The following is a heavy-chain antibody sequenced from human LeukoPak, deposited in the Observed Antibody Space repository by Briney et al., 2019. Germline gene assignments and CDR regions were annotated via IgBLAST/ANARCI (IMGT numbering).Heavy chain of an antibody. D-gene: IGHD3-10*01. J-gene: IGHJ4*02. CDR3: ERDLYYYGSGNYVPGLPAY. V-gene: IGHV3-30*03. CDR1: GFTFSSYG. Sequence: WGSLSLSCAASGFTFSSYGTRWVRQAPGKGLEWVAVISDDGSNEHYAATVKRRFIISRDNSKTTLYLQLTSLRAEDYAVCHCERDLYYYGSGNYVPGLPAYWGQGTLVTVSS. CDR2: ISDDGSNE.